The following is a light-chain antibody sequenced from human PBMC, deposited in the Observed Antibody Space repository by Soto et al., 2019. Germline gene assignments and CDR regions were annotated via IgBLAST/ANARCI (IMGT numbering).Light chain of an antibody. J-gene: IGLJ2*01. V-gene: IGLV2-14*01. CDR3: SSYISSSTFVV. CDR2: EVS. CDR1: SSNIGNHY. Sequence: QSVLTQPPSLSAAPGQKVTISCSGSSSNIGNHYVSWYQQHPGKAPKVIITEVSNRPSGVSNRFSGSKSGNTASLTISGLQAEDEADYYCSSYISSSTFVVFGGGTKLTVL.